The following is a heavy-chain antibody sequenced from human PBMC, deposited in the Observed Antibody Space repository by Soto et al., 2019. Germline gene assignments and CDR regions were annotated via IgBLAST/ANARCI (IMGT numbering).Heavy chain of an antibody. Sequence: EPLSHSRSVADGSRIRYSWSWIRQPPGKGLEWIGYIYYSGSTNYNPSLKSRVTISVDTSKNQFSLKLSSVTAADTAVDYCARADGRYWGQGTLVTVSS. CDR1: DGSRIRYS. CDR3: ARADGRY. CDR2: IYYSGST. J-gene: IGHJ4*02. V-gene: IGHV4-59*01.